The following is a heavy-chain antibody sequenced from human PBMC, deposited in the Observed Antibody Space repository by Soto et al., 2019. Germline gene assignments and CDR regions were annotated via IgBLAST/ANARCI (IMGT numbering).Heavy chain of an antibody. CDR1: GFTFGSCA. V-gene: IGHV3-23*01. Sequence: GRCLRLSCAPSGFTFGSCAMSWVRPVPEKGQEWVPPISGSAGSTYYAYSVKGRFTISRDNSKNTLYLQMNSLRAEDTAVYYCAKEGSWYLERNWFGPWGQGTLVTVSS. CDR2: ISGSAGST. D-gene: IGHD6-13*01. CDR3: AKEGSWYLERNWFGP. J-gene: IGHJ5*02.